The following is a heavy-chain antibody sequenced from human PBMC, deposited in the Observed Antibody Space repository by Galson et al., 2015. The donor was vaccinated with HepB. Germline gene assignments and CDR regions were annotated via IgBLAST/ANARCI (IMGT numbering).Heavy chain of an antibody. Sequence: SVKVSCKASGYTFTSYAMNWVRQAPGQGLEWMGWINTNTGNPTYAQGFTGRFVFSLDTSVSTAYLQISSLKAEDTAVYYCARDLWFREQNHVLGYWGQGTLVTVSS. D-gene: IGHD3-10*01. CDR2: INTNTGNP. V-gene: IGHV7-4-1*02. CDR1: GYTFTSYA. J-gene: IGHJ4*02. CDR3: ARDLWFREQNHVLGY.